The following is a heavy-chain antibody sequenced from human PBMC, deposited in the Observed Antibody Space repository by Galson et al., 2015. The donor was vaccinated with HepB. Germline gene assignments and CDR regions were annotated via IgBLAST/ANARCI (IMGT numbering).Heavy chain of an antibody. J-gene: IGHJ3*02. D-gene: IGHD3-10*01. CDR1: GSTLSSYA. CDR3: AKNFWGFGELFFNAFDI. Sequence: SLRLSCAAPGSTLSSYAMSWVRQAPGKGLEWVSGISGSGGNTDYADSVKGRFTISRDNSKNTLYLQMNSLRAEDTAVYYCAKNFWGFGELFFNAFDIWGQGTMVTVSS. V-gene: IGHV3-23*01. CDR2: ISGSGGNT.